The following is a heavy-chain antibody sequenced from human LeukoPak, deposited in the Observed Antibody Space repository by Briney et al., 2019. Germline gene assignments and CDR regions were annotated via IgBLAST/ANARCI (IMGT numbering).Heavy chain of an antibody. J-gene: IGHJ4*02. V-gene: IGHV3-23*01. CDR1: GFTFSSYA. Sequence: PGGSLRLSCAASGFTFSSYAMSWVRQAPGKGLEWVSAISGSGGSTFYADSVKGRFTISRDNSKNTLYLQMTSLRAEDTAVYYCAKGRTGYSILFHYWGQGTLVTVSS. CDR2: ISGSGGST. D-gene: IGHD6-13*01. CDR3: AKGRTGYSILFHY.